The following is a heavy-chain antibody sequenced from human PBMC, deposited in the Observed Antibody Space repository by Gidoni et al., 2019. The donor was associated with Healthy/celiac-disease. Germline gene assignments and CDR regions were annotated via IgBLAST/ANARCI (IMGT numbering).Heavy chain of an antibody. CDR3: ARDLSGSSSIFDP. V-gene: IGHV4-31*03. CDR1: GGSISSGGYY. D-gene: IGHD3-22*01. J-gene: IGHJ5*02. CDR2: IYYSGST. Sequence: QVQLQESGPGLVKPSQTLSLTCTVSGGSISSGGYYWSWVRQHPGKGLEWIGYIYYSGSTYYNPSLKSRVTISVDTSKNQFSLKLSSVTAADTAVYYCARDLSGSSSIFDPWGQGTLVTVSS.